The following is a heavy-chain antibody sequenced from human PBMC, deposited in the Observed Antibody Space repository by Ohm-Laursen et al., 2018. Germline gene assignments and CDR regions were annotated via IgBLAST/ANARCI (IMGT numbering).Heavy chain of an antibody. D-gene: IGHD2-15*01. CDR1: GFTFSSYA. CDR2: ISGSGSRT. V-gene: IGHV3-23*01. CDR3: ARISGDSPIDY. J-gene: IGHJ4*02. Sequence: SLRLSCAASGFTFSSYAMNWVRQAPGKGLEWVSGISGSGSRTYYADSVKGRFTISRDNSKNTVHLQMNSLRAEDTAVYYCARISGDSPIDYWGQGTLVTVSS.